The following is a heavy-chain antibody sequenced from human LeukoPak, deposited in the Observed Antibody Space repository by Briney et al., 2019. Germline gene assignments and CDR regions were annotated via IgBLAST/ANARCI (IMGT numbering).Heavy chain of an antibody. D-gene: IGHD2/OR15-2a*01. Sequence: PGGSLRLSCAASGFTFGNSWMQWVRQAPGKGPVWVSRINSDGSSTSYADSVQGRFTISRDNAKNTLFLQMNSLRVEDTAVYYCASTNRLDYWGQGTLVTVSS. V-gene: IGHV3-74*01. CDR1: GFTFGNSW. CDR2: INSDGSST. J-gene: IGHJ4*02. CDR3: ASTNRLDY.